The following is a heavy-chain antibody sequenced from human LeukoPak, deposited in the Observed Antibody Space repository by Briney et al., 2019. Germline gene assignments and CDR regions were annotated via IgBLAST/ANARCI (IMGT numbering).Heavy chain of an antibody. CDR3: ARVGVPAWYYYYMDV. CDR1: GFTFSSYW. CDR2: IKQDGSDK. V-gene: IGHV3-7*04. J-gene: IGHJ6*03. Sequence: PGGSLRLSCAASGFTFSSYWMSWVRQAPGKGLEWVTNIKQDGSDKYYVDSVRGRFTISRDNAKNSLYLQMNSLRDEDTAVYYCARVGVPAWYYYYMDVWGKGTTVTVSS. D-gene: IGHD3-16*01.